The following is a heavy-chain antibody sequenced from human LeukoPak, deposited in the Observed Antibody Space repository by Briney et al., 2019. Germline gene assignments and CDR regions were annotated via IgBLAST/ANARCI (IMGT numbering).Heavy chain of an antibody. V-gene: IGHV3-9*01. CDR1: GFTFDDYA. CDR2: ISWNSGSI. J-gene: IGHJ4*02. CDR3: AKDNGDY. Sequence: PGGSLRLSCAASGFTFDDYAMHWVRQAPGKGLEWVSGISWNSGSIGYADSVKGRFTISRDNAKNSLYLQMNSLRAEDTALYCCAKDNGDYWGQGTLVTVSS.